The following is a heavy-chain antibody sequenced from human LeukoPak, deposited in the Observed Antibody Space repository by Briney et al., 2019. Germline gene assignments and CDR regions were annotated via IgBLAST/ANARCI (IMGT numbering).Heavy chain of an antibody. CDR1: GGSISSSSYY. CDR2: IYYSGST. D-gene: IGHD3-22*01. V-gene: IGHV4-39*01. CDR3: ARRAGYYYDSSGYPQVDY. J-gene: IGHJ4*02. Sequence: SETLSLTCTVSGGSISSSSYYWGWIRQPPGKGLEWIGSIYYSGSTYYNPSLKSRVTISVDTSKNQFSLRLSSVTAADTAVYYCARRAGYYYDSSGYPQVDYWGQGTLVTVSS.